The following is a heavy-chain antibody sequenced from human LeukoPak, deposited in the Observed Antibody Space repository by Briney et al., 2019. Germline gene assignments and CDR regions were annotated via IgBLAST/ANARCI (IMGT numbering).Heavy chain of an antibody. Sequence: ASVKVSCKASGGTFSSYAISWVRQAPGQGLEWMGGIIPIFGTANYAQKFQGRVTITADESTSTAYMELSSLRSEDTAVYYCASRSQEGYYYYGMDVWGQGTTVTVSS. J-gene: IGHJ6*02. CDR3: ASRSQEGYYYYGMDV. CDR1: GGTFSSYA. V-gene: IGHV1-69*01. CDR2: IIPIFGTA.